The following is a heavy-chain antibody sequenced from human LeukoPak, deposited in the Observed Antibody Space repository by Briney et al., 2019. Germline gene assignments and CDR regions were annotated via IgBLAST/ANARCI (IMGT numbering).Heavy chain of an antibody. CDR2: ISSSSSYI. D-gene: IGHD1-26*01. J-gene: IGHJ3*02. CDR1: GFTFSSYS. V-gene: IGHV3-21*01. Sequence: GGSLRLSCAASGFTFSSYSMNWVRQAPGKGLEWVSSISSSSSYIYYADSVKGRFTISRDNAKNSLYLQMNSLRAEDTAVYYCARGGGSYRRGAFDIWGQGTMVTVSS. CDR3: ARGGGSYRRGAFDI.